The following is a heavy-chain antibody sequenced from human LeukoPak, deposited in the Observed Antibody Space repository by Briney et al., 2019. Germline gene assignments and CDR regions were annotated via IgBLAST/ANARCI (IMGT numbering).Heavy chain of an antibody. Sequence: GGSLRLSCAASGFTFNTHWMHWVRQAPGKGLVWVSRISGDGSSTSYADSVKGRFTISRDNAKNTLYLQVSSLRAEDTAVYYCTRVGTSVDVTRVGFDYWGQGTLVTVSS. D-gene: IGHD1-14*01. CDR3: TRVGTSVDVTRVGFDY. CDR1: GFTFNTHW. J-gene: IGHJ4*02. V-gene: IGHV3-74*01. CDR2: ISGDGSST.